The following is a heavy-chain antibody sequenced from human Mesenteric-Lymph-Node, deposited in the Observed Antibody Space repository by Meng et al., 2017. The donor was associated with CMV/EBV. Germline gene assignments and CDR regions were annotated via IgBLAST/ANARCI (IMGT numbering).Heavy chain of an antibody. V-gene: IGHV1-2*02. J-gene: IGHJ4*02. Sequence: ASVKVSCKASGYTFTDYYLHWVRQAPGQGLEWMGWVNPNTGGTRYAQNFQGRVTMTRDRSISTVYMELSGLTSDDTAVYYCARDPGLDWGSRAMPSFQYWGQGTLVTVSS. D-gene: IGHD2-2*01. CDR1: GYTFTDYY. CDR2: VNPNTGGT. CDR3: ARDPGLDWGSRAMPSFQY.